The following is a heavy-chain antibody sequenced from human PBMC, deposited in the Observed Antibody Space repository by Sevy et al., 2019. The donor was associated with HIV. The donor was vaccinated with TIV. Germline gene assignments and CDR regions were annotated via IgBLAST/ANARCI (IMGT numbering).Heavy chain of an antibody. CDR1: GFSFRTYG. Sequence: GGSLRLSCAASGFSFRTYGIHWVRQAPGKGLERVAFIWYDGSNQLYADSVKGRFTISRDNSKDMVSLQMNSLRVEDTALYFCARLDFDVWGHGTMVTVSS. J-gene: IGHJ3*01. CDR2: IWYDGSNQ. V-gene: IGHV3-33*03. CDR3: ARLDFDV.